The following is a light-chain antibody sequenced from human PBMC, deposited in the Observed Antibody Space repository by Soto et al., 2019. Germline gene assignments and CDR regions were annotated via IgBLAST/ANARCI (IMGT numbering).Light chain of an antibody. V-gene: IGKV1-39*01. CDR3: QQSFSTPPRT. Sequence: DIQLTQSPSSLSASVGDTVTITCRASQGISRYLSWYQQKPGKAPDLLIYVASSLQSGVPSRFSGSGSGTEFTLTISSLQPEDSATCYCQQSFSTPPRTFGQGTKVEIK. J-gene: IGKJ1*01. CDR2: VAS. CDR1: QGISRY.